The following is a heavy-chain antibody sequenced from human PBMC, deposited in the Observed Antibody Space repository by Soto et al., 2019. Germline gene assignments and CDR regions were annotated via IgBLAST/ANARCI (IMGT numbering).Heavy chain of an antibody. D-gene: IGHD3-10*01. Sequence: PGGSLRLSCAASGFTFSSYDMHWVRQATGKGLEWVSAIGTAGDPYYPGSVKGRFTISRDNSKNTLYLQMNSLRAEDTAVYYCAKDRQSRITMVRGVIIMDYGMDVWGQGTTVTVSS. CDR3: AKDRQSRITMVRGVIIMDYGMDV. V-gene: IGHV3-13*05. CDR2: IGTAGDP. CDR1: GFTFSSYD. J-gene: IGHJ6*02.